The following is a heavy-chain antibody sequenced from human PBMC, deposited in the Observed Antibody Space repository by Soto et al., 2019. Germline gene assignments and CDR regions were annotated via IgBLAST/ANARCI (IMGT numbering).Heavy chain of an antibody. V-gene: IGHV3-7*01. CDR2: MNPDGTVI. J-gene: IGHJ6*04. CDR3: ARHGHYCMDV. Sequence: EVQLVESGGGLVQPGGSLRLSCAASGFIFSDFWMTWVRQSPGKGLEWVANMNPDGTVISYADSVKGRFTISRDNAEKSLYLQMNSLRAEDTAVFYCARHGHYCMDVWGRGTTVTVSS. CDR1: GFIFSDFW.